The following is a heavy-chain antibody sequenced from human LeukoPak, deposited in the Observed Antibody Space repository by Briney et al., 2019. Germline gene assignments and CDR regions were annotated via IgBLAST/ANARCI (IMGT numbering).Heavy chain of an antibody. CDR1: GFTFSSYW. CDR3: ARDRDWYSFDS. CDR2: IKQDGSEK. V-gene: IGHV3-7*03. Sequence: GGSLRLSCTASGFTFSSYWMDWVCQAPGKGLEWVANIKQDGSEKYYVDSVKGRFTISRDNAKNSLYLQMNSLRAEDTAVYYCARDRDWYSFDSWGQGTLVTVSS. J-gene: IGHJ4*02. D-gene: IGHD6-19*01.